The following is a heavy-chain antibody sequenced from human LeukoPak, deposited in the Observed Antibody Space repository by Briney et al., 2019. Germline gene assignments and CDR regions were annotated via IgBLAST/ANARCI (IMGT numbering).Heavy chain of an antibody. V-gene: IGHV1-2*02. CDR3: ARSPHYCSGGSCYYNWFDP. Sequence: GASVKVSCKASGYTFTGYYMHWVRQAPGQGLEWMGWINPNSGGTNYAQKFQGRVTMTRDTSISTAYMELSRLRSDDTAVYYCARSPHYCSGGSCYYNWFDPWGQGTLVIVSS. CDR2: INPNSGGT. D-gene: IGHD2-15*01. CDR1: GYTFTGYY. J-gene: IGHJ5*02.